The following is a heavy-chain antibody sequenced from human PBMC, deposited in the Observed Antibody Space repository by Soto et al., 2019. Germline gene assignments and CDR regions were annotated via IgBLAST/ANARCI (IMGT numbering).Heavy chain of an antibody. V-gene: IGHV4-30-4*01. Sequence: KTSETLSLTCTVSGGSISSGDYYWSWIRQPPGKGLEWIGYIYYSGSTYYNPSLKSRVTISVDTSKNQFSLKLSSVTAADTAVYYCAREGDAAAGLDVWGQGTTVTVSS. CDR2: IYYSGST. J-gene: IGHJ6*02. CDR1: GGSISSGDYY. D-gene: IGHD6-13*01. CDR3: AREGDAAAGLDV.